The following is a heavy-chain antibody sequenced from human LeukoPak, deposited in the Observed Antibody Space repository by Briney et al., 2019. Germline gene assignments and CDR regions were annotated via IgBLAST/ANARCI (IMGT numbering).Heavy chain of an antibody. D-gene: IGHD5/OR15-5a*01. CDR2: IYDSGST. CDR1: GGSIRSSYYY. CDR3: ARSLRSTNYGMDV. J-gene: IGHJ6*02. V-gene: IGHV4-39*07. Sequence: PSETLSLTCTVPGGSIRSSYYYWGWIRQPPGKGLEWIGSIYDSGSTYYNPSLKSRVTISVDTSKNQFSLKLSSVTAADTAVYYCARSLRSTNYGMDVWGQGTTVTVSS.